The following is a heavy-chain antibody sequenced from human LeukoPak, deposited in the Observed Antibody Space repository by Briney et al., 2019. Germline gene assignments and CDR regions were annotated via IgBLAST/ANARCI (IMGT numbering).Heavy chain of an antibody. CDR2: IIPIFGTA. D-gene: IGHD2-21*02. J-gene: IGHJ4*02. V-gene: IGHV1-69*05. CDR1: GGTFSSYA. CDR3: ARTPPKGDIDY. Sequence: ASVKVSCKASGGTFSSYAISWVRQAPGQGLEWMGGIIPIFGTANYAQKFQGRVSMTRATSISTAYLELSSLTFEDTAVYYCARTPPKGDIDYWGQGTLVTVSS.